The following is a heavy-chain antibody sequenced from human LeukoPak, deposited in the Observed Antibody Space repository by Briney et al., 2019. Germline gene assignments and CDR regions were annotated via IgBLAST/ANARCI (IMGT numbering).Heavy chain of an antibody. V-gene: IGHV1-69*06. CDR2: IIPIFGTA. D-gene: IGHD2-15*01. CDR3: ASSHRRWWELDY. J-gene: IGHJ4*02. CDR1: GGTFSSYA. Sequence: SVKVSCKASGGTFSSYAISWVRQAPGQGLEWMGGIIPIFGTANYAQKFQGRVTFTADTSTGTAYMELSSLRSEDTAVYYCASSHRRWWELDYWGQGTLVTVSS.